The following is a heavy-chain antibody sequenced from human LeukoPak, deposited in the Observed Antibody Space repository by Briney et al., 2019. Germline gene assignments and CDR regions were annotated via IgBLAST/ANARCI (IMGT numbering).Heavy chain of an antibody. V-gene: IGHV4-59*01. CDR2: IYYSGST. CDR3: ARDRRLYYYDSSGYYAFDI. D-gene: IGHD3-22*01. Sequence: SETLSLTCTVSGGSISSYYWSWIRQPPGKGLEWIGYIYYSGSTNYNPSLKSEVTISVDTSKNQFSLKLSSVTAADTAVYYCARDRRLYYYDSSGYYAFDIWGQGTMVTVCS. J-gene: IGHJ3*02. CDR1: GGSISSYY.